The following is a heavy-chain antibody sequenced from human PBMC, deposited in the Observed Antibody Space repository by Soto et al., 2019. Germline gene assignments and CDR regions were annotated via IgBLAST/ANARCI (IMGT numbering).Heavy chain of an antibody. CDR1: GGSISSSSYY. V-gene: IGHV4-39*01. Sequence: QLQLQESGPGLVKPSETLSLTCTVSGGSISSSSYYWGWIRQPPGKGLEWIGGIYYSGSTYYNPSLKSRVTISVDTSKNQFSLKLSSVTAADTAVYYCATDTVTRGYAFDIWGQGTMVTVSS. D-gene: IGHD4-17*01. J-gene: IGHJ3*02. CDR3: ATDTVTRGYAFDI. CDR2: IYYSGST.